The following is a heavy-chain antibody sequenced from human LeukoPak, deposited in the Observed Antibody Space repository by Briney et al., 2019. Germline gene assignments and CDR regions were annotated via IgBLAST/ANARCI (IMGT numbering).Heavy chain of an antibody. J-gene: IGHJ4*02. CDR1: GFTFSSYA. D-gene: IGHD6-19*01. CDR2: ISYDGSDK. Sequence: GGSLRLSCAASGFTFSSYAMSWVRQAPGKGLEWVAVISYDGSDKYYADSVKGRFTISRDNSRNTLYLQMNSLRAEDTAVYYCARDLDSSLRDWSQGTLVTVSS. CDR3: ARDLDSSLRD. V-gene: IGHV3-30*03.